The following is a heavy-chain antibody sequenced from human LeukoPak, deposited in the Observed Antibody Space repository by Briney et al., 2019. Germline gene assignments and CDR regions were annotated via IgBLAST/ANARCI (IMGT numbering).Heavy chain of an antibody. V-gene: IGHV3-21*01. J-gene: IGHJ4*02. CDR2: ISSSSSYI. Sequence: PGGSLRLSFAASGFTFSSYSMNWVRQAPGKGLEWVSSISSSSSYIYYADSVKGRFTISRDNAKNSLYLQMNSLRAEDTAVYYCVRVGYDFWSGYVYWGQGTLVTVSS. D-gene: IGHD3-3*01. CDR1: GFTFSSYS. CDR3: VRVGYDFWSGYVY.